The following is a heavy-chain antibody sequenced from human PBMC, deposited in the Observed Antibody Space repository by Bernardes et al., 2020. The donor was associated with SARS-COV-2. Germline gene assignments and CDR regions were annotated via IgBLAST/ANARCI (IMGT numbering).Heavy chain of an antibody. Sequence: GSLRLSCAASGFSFSTYAMSWVRQAPGKGLEWVSAISGSSSTIYYADSVKGRFTISRDNAKNSLYLQMNSLRAEDTAVYYCARSGYSSGWYYHQEYYYMDVWGKGTTVTVSS. J-gene: IGHJ6*03. CDR1: GFSFSTYA. V-gene: IGHV3-48*04. CDR3: ARSGYSSGWYYHQEYYYMDV. CDR2: ISGSSSTI. D-gene: IGHD6-19*01.